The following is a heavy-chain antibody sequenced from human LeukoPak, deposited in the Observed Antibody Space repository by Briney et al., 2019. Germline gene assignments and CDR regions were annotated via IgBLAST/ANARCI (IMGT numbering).Heavy chain of an antibody. V-gene: IGHV3-48*03. CDR2: ISSSGSTI. J-gene: IGHJ6*04. CDR3: AELGITMIGGV. CDR1: GFTFSSYE. D-gene: IGHD3-10*02. Sequence: PGGSLRLSCAASGFTFSSYEMNWARQAPGKGLEWVSDISSSGSTIDYADSEKGRFTISRDNAKNSLYLQMNSLRAEDTAVYYCAELGITMIGGVWGKGTTVTISS.